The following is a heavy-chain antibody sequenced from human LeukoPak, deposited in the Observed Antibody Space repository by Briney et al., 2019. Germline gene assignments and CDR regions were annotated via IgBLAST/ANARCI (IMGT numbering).Heavy chain of an antibody. D-gene: IGHD6-25*01. CDR3: ARDPWGSDDAFDI. J-gene: IGHJ3*02. Sequence: SETLSLTCTVSGGSISSSSYYWGWIRQPPGKGLEWIGSIYYSGSTYYNPSLKSRVTISVDTSKNQFSLKLSSVTAADTAVYYCARDPWGSDDAFDIWGQGTMVTVSS. V-gene: IGHV4-39*07. CDR2: IYYSGST. CDR1: GGSISSSSYY.